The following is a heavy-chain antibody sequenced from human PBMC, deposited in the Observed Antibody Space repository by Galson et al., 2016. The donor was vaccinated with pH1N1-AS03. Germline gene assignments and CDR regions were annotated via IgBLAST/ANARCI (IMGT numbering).Heavy chain of an antibody. CDR2: IYHNGNS. V-gene: IGHV4-4*02. CDR3: ARAGQRHRVGDY. CDR1: GDSISSNHW. D-gene: IGHD6-25*01. J-gene: IGHJ4*01. Sequence: SETLSLTCAVSGDSISSNHWWTWVRQPPGKGLEWIAEIYHNGNSNYNPTLKSRVSISVDKSKNRFSLNLSSVTAADTAVYYGARAGQRHRVGDYWGHGTLVTVSS.